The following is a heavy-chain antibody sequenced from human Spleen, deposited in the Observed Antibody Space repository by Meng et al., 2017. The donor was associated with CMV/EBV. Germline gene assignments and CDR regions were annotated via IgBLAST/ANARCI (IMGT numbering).Heavy chain of an antibody. J-gene: IGHJ4*02. CDR1: GGSISSSSYY. Sequence: QLQLQSSGPGPVKPSGTLSLTCTVSGGSISSSSYYWGWIRQPPGKGLEWIGYIHYSGTTYYNPSLKSRIAISLDTSKNQFSLNLNSVTAADAAVYYCARDSPGGYGYFDSWGQGTLVTVSS. V-gene: IGHV4-30-4*08. CDR3: ARDSPGGYGYFDS. D-gene: IGHD5-12*01. CDR2: IHYSGTT.